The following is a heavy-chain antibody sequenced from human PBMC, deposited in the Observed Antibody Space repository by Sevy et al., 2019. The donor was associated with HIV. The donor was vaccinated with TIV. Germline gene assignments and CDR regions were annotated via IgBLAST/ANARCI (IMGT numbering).Heavy chain of an antibody. CDR2: ISGSGGST. D-gene: IGHD6-19*01. CDR3: AKAPRAAVAGKAGVFWFDP. J-gene: IGHJ5*02. V-gene: IGHV3-23*01. Sequence: GGCLRLSCAASGFTFSSYAMSWVRQAPGKGLEWVSAISGSGGSTYYADSVKGRFTISRDNSKNTLYLQMNSLRAEDTAVYYCAKAPRAAVAGKAGVFWFDPWGQGTLVTVSS. CDR1: GFTFSSYA.